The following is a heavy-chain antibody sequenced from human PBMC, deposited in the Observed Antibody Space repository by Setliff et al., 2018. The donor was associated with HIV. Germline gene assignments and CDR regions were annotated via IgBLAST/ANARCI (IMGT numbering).Heavy chain of an antibody. V-gene: IGHV4-39*01. Sequence: SETLSLTCTVSGGSISSSSYYWGWIRQPPGKGLEWIGSIHYTGGTHYNPSFKSRASFSLDTSKNQFSLRLGSVTAADTAVYYCARQFQYYYMDVWGKGTPVTVSS. CDR1: GGSISSSSYY. J-gene: IGHJ6*03. CDR3: ARQFQYYYMDV. CDR2: IHYTGGT.